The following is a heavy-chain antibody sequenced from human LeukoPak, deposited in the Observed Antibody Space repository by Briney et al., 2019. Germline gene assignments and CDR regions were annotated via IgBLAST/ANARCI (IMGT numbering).Heavy chain of an antibody. CDR3: ASYSSSSYDRTDAFDI. V-gene: IGHV4-61*02. J-gene: IGHJ3*02. Sequence: SETLSLTCTVSGGSISSGSYYWSWIRQPAGKGLEWLGRIYTSGSTNYNPSLKSRVTISVDTSKNQFSLKLSSVTAADTAVYYCASYSSSSYDRTDAFDIWGQGTMVTVSS. D-gene: IGHD6-6*01. CDR1: GGSISSGSYY. CDR2: IYTSGST.